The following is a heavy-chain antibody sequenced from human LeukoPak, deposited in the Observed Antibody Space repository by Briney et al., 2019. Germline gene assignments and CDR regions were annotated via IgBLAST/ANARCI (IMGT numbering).Heavy chain of an antibody. D-gene: IGHD3-16*01. CDR3: TTLYGQGNY. CDR1: GFTFSDSP. Sequence: PGGSLKLSCAASGFTFSDSPMHWVRQASGKGLEWVGRIRSKANSYATAYAASVKGRFTISRDDSKNTAYLQMNSLKTEDTAVYYCTTLYGQGNYWGQGTLVTVSS. V-gene: IGHV3-73*01. CDR2: IRSKANSYAT. J-gene: IGHJ4*02.